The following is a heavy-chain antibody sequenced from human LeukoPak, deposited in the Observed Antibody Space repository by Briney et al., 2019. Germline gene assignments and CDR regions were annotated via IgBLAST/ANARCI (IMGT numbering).Heavy chain of an antibody. D-gene: IGHD1-1*01. Sequence: HPGGSLRLSCAASGFTFSNYAMHWVRQAPGKGLEWVAVISYDRRNKQYADSAKGRFTISRDNSKNTLYLQTNSLRAEDTAVYYCAKVGSGFDYWGQGTLVTVSS. CDR2: ISYDRRNK. J-gene: IGHJ4*02. V-gene: IGHV3-30*04. CDR1: GFTFSNYA. CDR3: AKVGSGFDY.